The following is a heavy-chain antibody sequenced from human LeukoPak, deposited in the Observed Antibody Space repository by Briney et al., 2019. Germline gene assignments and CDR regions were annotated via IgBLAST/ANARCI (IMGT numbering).Heavy chain of an antibody. J-gene: IGHJ4*02. CDR2: IIPIFGTA. D-gene: IGHD3-10*01. CDR3: GRALLGGSDIYTPFSY. V-gene: IGHV1-69*06. CDR1: GGTFSSYA. Sequence: SVKVSCKASGGTFSSYAISWVRQAPGQGLEWMGGIIPIFGTANYAQKFQGRVTITADKPTSTAYMELSSLRSDDTAVYYCGRALLGGSDIYTPFSYWGQGTLVTVSS.